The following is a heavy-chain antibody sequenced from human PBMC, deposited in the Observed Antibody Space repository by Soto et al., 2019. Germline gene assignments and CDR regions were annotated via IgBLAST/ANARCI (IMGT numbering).Heavy chain of an antibody. D-gene: IGHD6-19*01. CDR1: GGSISSYY. V-gene: IGHV4-59*01. CDR3: ARHYSSGWYRFSNRGGNYFDY. J-gene: IGHJ4*02. Sequence: ETLSLTCTVSGGSISSYYWSWIRQPPGKGLEWIGYIYYSGSTNYNPSLKSRVTISVDTSKNQFSLKLSSVTAADTAVYYCARHYSSGWYRFSNRGGNYFDYWGQGTLVTVSS. CDR2: IYYSGST.